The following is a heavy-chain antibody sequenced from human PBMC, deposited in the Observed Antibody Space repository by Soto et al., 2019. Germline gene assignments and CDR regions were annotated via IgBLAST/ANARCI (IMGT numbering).Heavy chain of an antibody. CDR1: GFPFSRYA. CDR2: ISRDGSSK. V-gene: IGHV3-30-3*01. CDR3: ARSRNGAVPDSINF. Sequence: PGGSLRLSCAASGFPFSRYAMHWARQAPGEGLEWVAVISRDGSSKYYGDSVKGRFTVSRDNSNNTLYLSMTSLRPDDTAVFYCARSRNGAVPDSINFWGQGTLVTVSS. J-gene: IGHJ4*02. D-gene: IGHD2-8*01.